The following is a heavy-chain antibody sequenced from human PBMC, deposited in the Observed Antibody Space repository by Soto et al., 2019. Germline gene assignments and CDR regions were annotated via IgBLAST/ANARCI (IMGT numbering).Heavy chain of an antibody. CDR2: IKQDGSEK. CDR3: ARETYGDPFDY. Sequence: GESLKISCAASGFTCSNYWMGWVRQAPGKGLEWVANIKQDGSEKYYVDSVKGRFTISRDNAKNSLYLQMNSLRAEDTAVYYCARETYGDPFDYWGQGTLVTVS. D-gene: IGHD4-17*01. CDR1: GFTCSNYW. V-gene: IGHV3-7*01. J-gene: IGHJ4*02.